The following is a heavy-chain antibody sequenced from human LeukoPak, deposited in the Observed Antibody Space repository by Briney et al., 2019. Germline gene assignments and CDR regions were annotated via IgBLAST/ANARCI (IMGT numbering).Heavy chain of an antibody. CDR2: INHSGST. D-gene: IGHD4-23*01. J-gene: IGHJ3*02. Sequence: SSETLSLTCAVYGGSFSGYYWSWIRQPPGKGLEWIGEINHSGSTNYNPSLKSRVTISVDTSKNQFSLKLSSVTAADTAVYYCAREGVGGAFDIWGQGTMVTVSS. CDR1: GGSFSGYY. V-gene: IGHV4-34*01. CDR3: AREGVGGAFDI.